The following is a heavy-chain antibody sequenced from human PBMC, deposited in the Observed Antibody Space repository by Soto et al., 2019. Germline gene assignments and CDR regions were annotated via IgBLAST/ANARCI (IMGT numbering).Heavy chain of an antibody. Sequence: QPQLQESGPGLVKPSETLSLTCTVSGGSIGSSTYYWGWIRQPPGKGLEWIGSIYYGGSTYYNPSLKSRVTISLDTSKNHFSLRLSSVTASDTAVYYCARQKRVGAYDYWGQGTLVTVSS. D-gene: IGHD1-26*01. CDR3: ARQKRVGAYDY. J-gene: IGHJ4*02. CDR1: GGSIGSSTYY. CDR2: IYYGGST. V-gene: IGHV4-39*01.